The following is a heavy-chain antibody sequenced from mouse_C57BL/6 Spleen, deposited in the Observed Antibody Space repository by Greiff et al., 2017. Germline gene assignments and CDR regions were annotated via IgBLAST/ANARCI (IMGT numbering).Heavy chain of an antibody. V-gene: IGHV1-15*01. CDR2: IDPETGGT. D-gene: IGHD1-1*01. CDR3: TGGGSLYAMDY. CDR1: GYTFTDYE. J-gene: IGHJ4*01. Sequence: VKLMESGAELVRPGASVTLSCKASGYTFTDYEMHWVKQTPVHGLEWIGAIDPETGGTAYNQKFKGKAILTADKSSSTAYMELRSLTSEDSAVYYCTGGGSLYAMDYWGQGTSVTVSS.